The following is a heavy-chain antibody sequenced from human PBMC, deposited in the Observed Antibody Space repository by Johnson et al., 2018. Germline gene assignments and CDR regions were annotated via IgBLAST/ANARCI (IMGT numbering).Heavy chain of an antibody. CDR2: IGNAGDT. CDR3: ARATPLVKARWFGEEDYYYGMDV. Sequence: VQLVESGGGLVQPGGSLRLSCAASGFTFSSYDMHWVRQATGKGLEWVSGIGNAGDTYYPGSVKGRFTISRENAKNSLYLQMNSPRAGATAVYYCARATPLVKARWFGEEDYYYGMDVWGQGTTVTVSS. V-gene: IGHV3-13*01. D-gene: IGHD3-10*01. J-gene: IGHJ6*02. CDR1: GFTFSSYD.